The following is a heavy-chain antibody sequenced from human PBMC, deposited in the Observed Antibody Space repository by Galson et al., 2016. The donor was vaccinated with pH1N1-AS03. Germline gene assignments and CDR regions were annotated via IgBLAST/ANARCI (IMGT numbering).Heavy chain of an antibody. D-gene: IGHD6-19*01. V-gene: IGHV3-7*03. J-gene: IGHJ4*02. Sequence: SLRLSCAASGFTFKSYWMTWVRQTPGKGLEWVATINPGGRGLYYADSLQGRFSISRDDAKNSLYRQMSSLRVDDTAVYYCARFGKNGWDLDSWGQGTLVSVSS. CDR3: ARFGKNGWDLDS. CDR2: INPGGRGL. CDR1: GFTFKSYW.